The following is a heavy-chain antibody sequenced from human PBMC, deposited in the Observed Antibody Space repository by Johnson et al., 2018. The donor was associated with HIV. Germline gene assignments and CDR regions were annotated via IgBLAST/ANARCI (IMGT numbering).Heavy chain of an antibody. V-gene: IGHV3-30*03. Sequence: VQLVESGGGVVQPGGSLRLSCAASGFTFSNYGMHWVRQAPGKGLEWVAVISYDGSNKYYADSVKGRFTISRDNSKNTLYLQMNSLRAEDTAVYYCAREGEGYSSSWYDAFDIWGQGTMVTVSS. D-gene: IGHD6-13*01. J-gene: IGHJ3*02. CDR1: GFTFSNYG. CDR2: ISYDGSNK. CDR3: AREGEGYSSSWYDAFDI.